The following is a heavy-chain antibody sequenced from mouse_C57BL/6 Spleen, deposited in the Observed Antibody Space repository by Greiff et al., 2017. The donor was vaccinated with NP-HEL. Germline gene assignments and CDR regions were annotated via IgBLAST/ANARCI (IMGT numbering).Heavy chain of an antibody. D-gene: IGHD1-1*01. CDR3: APHGSGYGY. Sequence: QVQLQQSGAELVRPGASVTLSCKASGYTFTDYEMHWVKQTPVHGLEWIGAIDPETGGTAYNQKFKGKAILTADKSSSTAYMELRSLASEDSAVYYCAPHGSGYGYWGQGTTLTVSS. CDR2: IDPETGGT. J-gene: IGHJ2*01. CDR1: GYTFTDYE. V-gene: IGHV1-15*01.